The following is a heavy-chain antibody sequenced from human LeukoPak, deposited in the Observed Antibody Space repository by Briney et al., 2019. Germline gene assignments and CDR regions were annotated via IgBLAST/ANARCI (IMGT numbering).Heavy chain of an antibody. CDR3: ARGSVAMVREVKAFDI. V-gene: IGHV3-30-3*01. CDR2: ISYDGSNK. D-gene: IGHD3-10*01. CDR1: GFTFSSYA. Sequence: PGRSLRLSCAASGFTFSSYAMHWVRQAPGKGLEWVAIISYDGSNKYYADSVKGRFTISRDNSKNTLYLQMNSLRAEDTAVYYRARGSVAMVREVKAFDIWGQGTMVTVSS. J-gene: IGHJ3*02.